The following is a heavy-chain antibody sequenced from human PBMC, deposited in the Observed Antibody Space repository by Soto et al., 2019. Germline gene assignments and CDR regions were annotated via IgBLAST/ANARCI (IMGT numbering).Heavy chain of an antibody. D-gene: IGHD6-13*01. CDR1: GFTFSDYF. Sequence: GRSQRLSCAASGFTFSDYFMRWIRQAPGKGLEWVSYISSSGSTIYYADSVKGRFTISRDNAKNSLYLQMNSLRAEDTAVYYCAREGSSWAYNWFDPWGQGTLVTVSS. V-gene: IGHV3-11*01. CDR3: AREGSSWAYNWFDP. CDR2: ISSSGSTI. J-gene: IGHJ5*02.